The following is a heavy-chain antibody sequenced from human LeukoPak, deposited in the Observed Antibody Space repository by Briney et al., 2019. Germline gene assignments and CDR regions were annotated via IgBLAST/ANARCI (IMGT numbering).Heavy chain of an antibody. CDR3: ARVHPRYYDSSGYYRDAFDI. CDR1: GGTFSSYA. J-gene: IGHJ3*02. Sequence: ASVKVSCKASGGTFSSYAISWVRQAPGQGLEWMGIINPSGGSTSYAQKFQGRVTMTRDTSTSTVYMELSSLRSEDTAVYYCARVHPRYYDSSGYYRDAFDIWGQGTMVTVSS. CDR2: INPSGGST. D-gene: IGHD3-22*01. V-gene: IGHV1-46*01.